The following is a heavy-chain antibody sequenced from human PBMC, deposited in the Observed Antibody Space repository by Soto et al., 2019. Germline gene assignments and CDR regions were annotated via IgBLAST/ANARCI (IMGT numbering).Heavy chain of an antibody. CDR3: ARDSPPFDY. V-gene: IGHV1-18*01. CDR2: ISAYNGNT. CDR1: GYTFTSYI. J-gene: IGHJ4*02. Sequence: QVQLVQSGAEVKKPGASVKVSCKTSGYTFTSYIISWVRQAPGQGLEWMGWISAYNGNTNYSQKIQGRVTMTTDTSTSTAYRELRSLRSDDTAVYYCARDSPPFDYWGQGTLVTVSS.